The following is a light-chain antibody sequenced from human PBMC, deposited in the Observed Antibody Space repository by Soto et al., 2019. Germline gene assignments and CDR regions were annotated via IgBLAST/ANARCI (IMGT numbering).Light chain of an antibody. CDR2: GAS. CDR1: QTISSW. J-gene: IGKJ1*01. Sequence: IQMTQSHSTLSRTVGDRVTITCRASQTISSWLAWYQQKPGKAPKLLIYGASSLQTGVPSRFSGSGSGTDFTLTIGSLQPEDFATDYCLQDYNYPWTFGQGTKVDIK. CDR3: LQDYNYPWT. V-gene: IGKV1-6*01.